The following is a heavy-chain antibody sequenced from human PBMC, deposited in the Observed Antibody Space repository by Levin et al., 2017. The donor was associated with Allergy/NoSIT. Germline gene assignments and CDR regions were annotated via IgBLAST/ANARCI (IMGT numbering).Heavy chain of an antibody. CDR2: ISYDGSNK. D-gene: IGHD1-26*01. CDR1: GFTFSSYA. V-gene: IGHV3-30*04. J-gene: IGHJ3*02. Sequence: GGSLRLSCAASGFTFSSYAMHWVRQAPGKGLEWVAVISYDGSNKYYADSVKGRFTISRDNSKNTLYLQMNSLRAEDTAVYYCARVGQWELSGGAFDIWGQGTMVTVSS. CDR3: ARVGQWELSGGAFDI.